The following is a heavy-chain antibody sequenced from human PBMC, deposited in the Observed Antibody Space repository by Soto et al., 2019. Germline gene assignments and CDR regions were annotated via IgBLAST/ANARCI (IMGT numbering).Heavy chain of an antibody. D-gene: IGHD3-16*01. Sequence: TQRLTSTVACGNCPNRGDCWSWIRKEPWKGLEWIGYTHYSGDTSYNPSLRSRVTISTATSTTQFSLRLRSVTSADTAFFYCAGGIPRFSSVFEFWGKGT. J-gene: IGHJ4*02. CDR1: CGNCPNRGDC. CDR2: THYSGDT. V-gene: IGHV4-31*03. CDR3: AGGIPRFSSVFEF.